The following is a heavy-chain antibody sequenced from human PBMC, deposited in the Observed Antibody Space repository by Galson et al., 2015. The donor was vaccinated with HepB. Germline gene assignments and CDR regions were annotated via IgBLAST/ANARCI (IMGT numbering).Heavy chain of an antibody. CDR1: GFTFSSYA. D-gene: IGHD3-22*01. J-gene: IGHJ3*02. V-gene: IGHV3-30-3*01. CDR3: ARSLPYYYDSSGYYRGAFDI. CDR2: ITYDGSNK. Sequence: SLRLSCAASGFTFSSYAMHWVRQAPGKGLEWVAVITYDGSNKYYADSVKGRFTISRDNSKNTLYLQMNSLRAEDTAVYYCARSLPYYYDSSGYYRGAFDIWGQGTMVTVSS.